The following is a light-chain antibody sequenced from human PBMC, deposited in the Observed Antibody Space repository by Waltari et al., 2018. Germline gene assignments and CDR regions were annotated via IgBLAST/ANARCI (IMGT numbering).Light chain of an antibody. V-gene: IGLV1-40*01. Sequence: QSVLTQTPSVSGAPGQRVTISCTGSSSTIGAGDDVQWYQQLPGTAPKLLIYGNSSRPSGIPDRLSGSKSGSSASLAITGLQAEDEADYYCQSYGRSLSGWVFGGGTKLTVL. J-gene: IGLJ3*02. CDR2: GNS. CDR1: SSTIGAGDD. CDR3: QSYGRSLSGWV.